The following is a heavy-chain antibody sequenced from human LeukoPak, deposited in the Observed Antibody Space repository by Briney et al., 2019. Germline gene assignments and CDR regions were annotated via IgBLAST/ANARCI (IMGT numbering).Heavy chain of an antibody. CDR3: ARDFLWGSGSP. J-gene: IGHJ5*02. CDR2: ISTDGSDT. D-gene: IGHD3-10*01. Sequence: GSLRLSCAASGFTFSSYWMHWVRQAPGKGLVWVSRISTDGSDTTYADFVKGRFTISRDNAKNTPYLQINSLRPEDTAVYYCARDFLWGSGSPWGQGTLVTVSS. CDR1: GFTFSSYW. V-gene: IGHV3-74*01.